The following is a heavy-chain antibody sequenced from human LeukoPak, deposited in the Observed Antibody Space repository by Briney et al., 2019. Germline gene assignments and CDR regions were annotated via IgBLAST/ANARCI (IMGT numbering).Heavy chain of an antibody. CDR1: GGTFSSYA. D-gene: IGHD6-13*01. CDR2: TIPIFGTA. Sequence: ASVKVSCKASGGTFSSYAISWVRQAPGQGLEWMGGTIPIFGTANYAQKFQGRVTITADESTSTAYMELSSLRSEDTAVYYCARDVDSSLAYYYYGMDVWGQGTTVTVSS. CDR3: ARDVDSSLAYYYYGMDV. J-gene: IGHJ6*02. V-gene: IGHV1-69*13.